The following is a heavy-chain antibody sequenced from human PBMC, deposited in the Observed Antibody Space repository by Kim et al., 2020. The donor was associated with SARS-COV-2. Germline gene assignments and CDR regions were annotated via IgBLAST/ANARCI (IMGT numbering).Heavy chain of an antibody. J-gene: IGHJ6*02. D-gene: IGHD6-19*01. CDR1: GGSISSYY. V-gene: IGHV4-59*01. CDR3: ARGGSPGGYSSGWYRGDYYYSGMDV. CDR2: IYYSGST. Sequence: SETLSLTCTVSGGSISSYYWSWIRQPPGKGLEWIGYIYYSGSTNYNPSLKSRVTISVDTSKNQFSLKLSSVTAADTAVYYCARGGSPGGYSSGWYRGDYYYSGMDVWGQGTTVTVSS.